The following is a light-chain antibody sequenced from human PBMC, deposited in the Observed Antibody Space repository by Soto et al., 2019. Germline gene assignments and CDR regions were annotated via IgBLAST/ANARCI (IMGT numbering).Light chain of an antibody. CDR1: QSVSTY. V-gene: IGKV3D-15*01. J-gene: IGKJ4*01. CDR3: QQYNNWPLT. CDR2: GAS. Sequence: EIVMTQSPATLSVSPGERATLSCRASQSVSTYLAWYQQKPGQAPRLLIYGASTRATGIPARFSGSGSGTEFTLTISSLQSEDFALYSCQQYNNWPLTFGGGTKVEIK.